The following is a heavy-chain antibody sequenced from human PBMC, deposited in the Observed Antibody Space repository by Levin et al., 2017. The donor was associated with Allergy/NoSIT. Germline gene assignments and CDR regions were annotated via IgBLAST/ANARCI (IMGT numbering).Heavy chain of an antibody. Sequence: KSGESLKISCKTSGFTFTSYGITWVRQAPGQGLEWMGYINTYNGRANYAQRFQGRVTMTTDTPTTTAYMQLRRLTSDDTATYFCARAGSSSWSTLFDPWGQGTLVIVS. J-gene: IGHJ5*02. D-gene: IGHD6-13*01. CDR1: GFTFTSYG. V-gene: IGHV1-18*01. CDR3: ARAGSSSWSTLFDP. CDR2: INTYNGRA.